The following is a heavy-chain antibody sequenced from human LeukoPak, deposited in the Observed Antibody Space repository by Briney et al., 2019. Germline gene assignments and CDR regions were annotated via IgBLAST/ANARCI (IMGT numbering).Heavy chain of an antibody. Sequence: ASVKVSCKASGYTFTSYGIRWVRQAPGQGLEWMGWISAYNGNTNYAQKLQGRVTMTTDTSTSTAYMELRSLRSDDTAVYYCARVMHDSYYYDSSGYYYLDYWGQGTLVTVSS. J-gene: IGHJ4*02. CDR2: ISAYNGNT. CDR3: ARVMHDSYYYDSSGYYYLDY. CDR1: GYTFTSYG. D-gene: IGHD3-22*01. V-gene: IGHV1-18*01.